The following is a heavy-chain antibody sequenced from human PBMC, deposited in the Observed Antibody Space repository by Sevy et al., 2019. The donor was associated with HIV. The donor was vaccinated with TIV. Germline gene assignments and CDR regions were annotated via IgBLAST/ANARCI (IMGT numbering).Heavy chain of an antibody. CDR3: ARDQGLGYCSGGSCYYGMDV. CDR1: GGSISRYY. D-gene: IGHD2-15*01. J-gene: IGHJ6*02. V-gene: IGHV4-59*01. CDR2: INYSGST. Sequence: SETLSLTCTVSGGSISRYYWYWIRQPPGKGLEWIGYINYSGSTNYNPSLKSRVTISVDTSKSQFSLKLSSVTAADTAVYYCARDQGLGYCSGGSCYYGMDVWGQGTTVTVSS.